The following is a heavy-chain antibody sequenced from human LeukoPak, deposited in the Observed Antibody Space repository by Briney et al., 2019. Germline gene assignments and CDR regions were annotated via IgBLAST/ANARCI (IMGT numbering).Heavy chain of an antibody. CDR2: ISDNGGIT. CDR3: AKSRGIYDNSGWRTFDY. Sequence: GGSLRLSCAASGFTFNIYTISWVRQAPGKGLEWVSVISDNGGITYYADSVKGRFTTSRDNSKNTLYLQMKSLRADDTAIYYCAKSRGIYDNSGWRTFDYWGQGTLVTVSS. V-gene: IGHV3-23*01. CDR1: GFTFNIYT. J-gene: IGHJ4*02. D-gene: IGHD6-19*01.